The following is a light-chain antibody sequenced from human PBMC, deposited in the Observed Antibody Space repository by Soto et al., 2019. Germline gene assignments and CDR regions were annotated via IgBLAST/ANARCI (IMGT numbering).Light chain of an antibody. V-gene: IGKV3-15*01. CDR2: GES. CDR3: QQYNNWPPLT. Sequence: EIVMTQSPATLSVSPGEGATLSSGAGKRVRRNLAWYKQKLGQAPRLLIYGESPRATGIPARFSGSGSGTEFTLTINSLQSEDFAVYYCQQYNNWPPLTFGGGTKVEIK. J-gene: IGKJ4*01. CDR1: KRVRRN.